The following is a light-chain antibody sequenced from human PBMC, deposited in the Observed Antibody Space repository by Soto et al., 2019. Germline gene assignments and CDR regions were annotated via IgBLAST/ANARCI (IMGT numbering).Light chain of an antibody. CDR2: DAS. CDR1: QSLLHINGYNY. V-gene: IGKV1-33*01. J-gene: IGKJ5*01. CDR3: QQYENLPT. Sequence: TQSPLSLPVTPGEPASISCRSSQSLLHINGYNYLNWYQQKPGRAPKLLIYDASNLEAGVPSRFRGSGSGTDFTFTISRLQPEDIATYYCQQYENLPTFGQGTRLEIK.